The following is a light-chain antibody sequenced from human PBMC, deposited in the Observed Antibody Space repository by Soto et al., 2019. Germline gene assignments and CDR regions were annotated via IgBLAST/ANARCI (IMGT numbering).Light chain of an antibody. J-gene: IGKJ4*02. V-gene: IGKV3-20*01. CDR3: HQYGSSPT. CDR1: QSVSSVY. Sequence: EIVLTQSPGTLSLSPGDRATLSCRASQSVSSVYLAWYQQKPGQAPRLLIFGPATRATGIPDRFSGSGSGTDFTLTISRLQAEDFALYSCHQYGSSPTFRGGTTVNIK. CDR2: GPA.